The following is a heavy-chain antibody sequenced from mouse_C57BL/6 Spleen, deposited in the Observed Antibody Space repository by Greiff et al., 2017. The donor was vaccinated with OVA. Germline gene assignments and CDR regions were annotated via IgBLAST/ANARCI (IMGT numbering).Heavy chain of an antibody. D-gene: IGHD2-4*01. V-gene: IGHV1-50*01. J-gene: IGHJ3*01. CDR2: IDPSDSYT. CDR3: ARSGIGITSWFAY. Sequence: VQLQQPGAELVKPGASVKLSCKASGYTFTSYWMQWVKQRPGQGLEWIGEIDPSDSYTNYNQKFKGKATLTVDTSSSTAYMQLSSLTSEDSAVYYCARSGIGITSWFAYWGQGTLVTVSA. CDR1: GYTFTSYW.